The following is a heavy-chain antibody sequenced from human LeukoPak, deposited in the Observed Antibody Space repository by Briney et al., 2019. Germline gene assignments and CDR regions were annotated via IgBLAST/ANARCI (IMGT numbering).Heavy chain of an antibody. CDR3: ARSIPSPPTTRIVTGTTYYFDY. CDR2: IYPGDSET. J-gene: IGHJ4*02. Sequence: KHGESLKISCKDSGYSFSSSWIGWVRQMPGKGLEWLGIIYPGDSETRYSPSFQGQVTISVDKSINTVYLQWSSLKASDTAMYYCARSIPSPPTTRIVTGTTYYFDYWGQGTLVTVSS. D-gene: IGHD1-7*01. V-gene: IGHV5-51*01. CDR1: GYSFSSSW.